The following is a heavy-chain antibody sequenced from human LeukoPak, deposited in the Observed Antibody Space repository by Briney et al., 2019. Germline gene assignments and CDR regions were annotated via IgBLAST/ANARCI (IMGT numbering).Heavy chain of an antibody. J-gene: IGHJ4*02. CDR1: GGSFSGYY. D-gene: IGHD2-8*01. Sequence: SETLSLTCAVYGGSFSGYYWSWIRQPPGKGLEWIGEINHSGSTNYNPSLKSRVTISVDTSKNQFSLKLSSVTAADTAVYYCARIGYCTNGACFDYWGQGTLVTVSS. V-gene: IGHV4-34*01. CDR2: INHSGST. CDR3: ARIGYCTNGACFDY.